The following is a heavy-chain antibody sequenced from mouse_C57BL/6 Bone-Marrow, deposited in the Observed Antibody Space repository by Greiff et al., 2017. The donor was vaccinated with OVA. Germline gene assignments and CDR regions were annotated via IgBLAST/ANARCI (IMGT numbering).Heavy chain of an antibody. V-gene: IGHV1-15*01. J-gene: IGHJ1*03. CDR1: GYTFTDYE. D-gene: IGHD1-1*01. Sequence: VQLQESGAELVRPGASVTLSCKASGYTFTDYEMHWVKQTPVHGLEWIGAIDPETGGTAYNQKFRGKAILTADKASSTAYMELRSLTSEDSAVDYCTRKGIYYDGSSDWYFDVWGTGTTVTVSS. CDR3: TRKGIYYDGSSDWYFDV. CDR2: IDPETGGT.